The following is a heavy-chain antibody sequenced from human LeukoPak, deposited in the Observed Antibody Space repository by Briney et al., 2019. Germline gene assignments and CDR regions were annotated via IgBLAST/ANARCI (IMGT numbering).Heavy chain of an antibody. Sequence: GGSLRLSCAGSGFIFNNYAMHWVRQPPGKGLEWVSSISSSSSYIYYADSVKGRFTISRDNAKNSLYLQMNSLRAEDTAVYYCASGGPYSSSDYWGQGTLVTVSS. CDR1: GFIFNNYA. CDR3: ASGGPYSSSDY. J-gene: IGHJ4*02. V-gene: IGHV3-21*01. CDR2: ISSSSSYI. D-gene: IGHD6-6*01.